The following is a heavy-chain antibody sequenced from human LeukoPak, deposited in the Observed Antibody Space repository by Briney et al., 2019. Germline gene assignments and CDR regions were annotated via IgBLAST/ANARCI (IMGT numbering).Heavy chain of an antibody. D-gene: IGHD3-3*01. Sequence: ASVKVSCKASGYTFTSYGISWVRQAPGQGLEWMGWISAYNGNTNYAQKLQGRVTMTTDTSTSTAYMELRSLRSDDTAVYYCARDHRPSYDFWSGYYDAFDIWGQGTMVTVSS. V-gene: IGHV1-18*01. J-gene: IGHJ3*02. CDR3: ARDHRPSYDFWSGYYDAFDI. CDR1: GYTFTSYG. CDR2: ISAYNGNT.